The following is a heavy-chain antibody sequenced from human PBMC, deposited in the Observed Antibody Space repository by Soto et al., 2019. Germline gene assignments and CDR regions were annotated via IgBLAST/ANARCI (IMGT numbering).Heavy chain of an antibody. CDR3: AKARYQLPPGHPPTKDAFDI. CDR1: GFTFSSYA. CDR2: ISGSGGST. J-gene: IGHJ3*02. Sequence: GGSLRLSCAASGFTFSSYAMSWVRQAPGKGLEWVSAISGSGGSTYYADSVKGRFTISRDNSKNRLYLQMNSLRAEDTAVYYCAKARYQLPPGHPPTKDAFDIWGQGTMVTVSS. V-gene: IGHV3-23*01. D-gene: IGHD2-2*01.